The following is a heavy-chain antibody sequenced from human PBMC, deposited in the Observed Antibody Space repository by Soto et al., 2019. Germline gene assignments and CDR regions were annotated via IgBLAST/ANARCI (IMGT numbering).Heavy chain of an antibody. CDR3: ARASPNYCSSTSCYPQPYYYYGMDV. CDR2: IGTAGDT. J-gene: IGHJ6*02. CDR1: GFTFSSYD. Sequence: EVQLVESGGGLVQPGGSLRLSCAASGFTFSSYDMHWVRQATGKGLEWVSAIGTAGDTYYPGSVKGRFTISRENSKNSLYLQMNSLRGGDTAVYYGARASPNYCSSTSCYPQPYYYYGMDVWGQGTTVTVSS. D-gene: IGHD2-2*01. V-gene: IGHV3-13*01.